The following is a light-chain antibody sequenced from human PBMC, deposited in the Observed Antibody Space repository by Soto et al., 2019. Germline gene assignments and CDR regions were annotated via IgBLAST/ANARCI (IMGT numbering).Light chain of an antibody. J-gene: IGKJ1*01. CDR1: QSISSSF. CDR3: QQSYSTPTWT. V-gene: IGKV1-39*01. CDR2: SAS. Sequence: DVQVTQSPYSLSASLGDRVTITCRASQSISSSFFNWYQQKPGKAPKLLIFSASSLQSGVPSRFSGSGSGTDFTLTISSLQPEEFATYYCQQSYSTPTWTFGQGTKVDI.